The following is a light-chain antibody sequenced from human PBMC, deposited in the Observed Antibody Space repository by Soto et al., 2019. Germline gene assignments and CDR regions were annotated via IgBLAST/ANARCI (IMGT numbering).Light chain of an antibody. V-gene: IGLV1-40*01. Sequence: QSVLTQPPSVSGAPGQRVTISCTGGNSNIGASNDVHWYQQIPGTAPKLLIYGDNNRPSGVPDRFSGSRSGTSAALAITGLQAEDEVDYYCHSYDSSLSGSVFGGGTKLTVL. CDR3: HSYDSSLSGSV. CDR2: GDN. CDR1: NSNIGASND. J-gene: IGLJ3*02.